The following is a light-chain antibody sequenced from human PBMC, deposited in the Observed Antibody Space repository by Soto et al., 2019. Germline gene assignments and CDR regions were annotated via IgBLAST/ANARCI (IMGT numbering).Light chain of an antibody. J-gene: IGLJ2*01. CDR2: GNS. Sequence: QTVVTQPPSVSGAPGQRVTISCTGSSSNIGAGYDVHWYQQLPGTAPKLLIYGNSNRPSGVPDRCSGSKSGTSASLAITGLQAEDEADYYCQSYDSSLSVVFGGGTQLTVL. CDR1: SSNIGAGYD. CDR3: QSYDSSLSVV. V-gene: IGLV1-40*01.